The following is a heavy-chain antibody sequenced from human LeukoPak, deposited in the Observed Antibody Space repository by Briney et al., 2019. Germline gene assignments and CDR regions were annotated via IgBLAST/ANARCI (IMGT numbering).Heavy chain of an antibody. V-gene: IGHV1-46*04. CDR1: GYTFTNYF. CDR2: INPSGGST. Sequence: ASVKVSCKASGYTFTNYFMHWVRQAPGQGRVWMGIINPSGGSTSYAQKLQGRVTMTRDTSTSTVYMELSSLRSEDTAVYYCARGGSSSSPFFDYWGQGTLVTVSS. J-gene: IGHJ4*02. CDR3: ARGGSSSSPFFDY. D-gene: IGHD6-13*01.